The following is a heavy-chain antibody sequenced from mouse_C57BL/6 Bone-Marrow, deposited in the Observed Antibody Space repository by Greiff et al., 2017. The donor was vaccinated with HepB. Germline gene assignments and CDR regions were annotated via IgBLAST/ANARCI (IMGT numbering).Heavy chain of an antibody. V-gene: IGHV1-9*01. Sequence: VQLQQSGAELMKPGASVKLSCKATGYTFTGYWIEWVKQRPGHGLEWIGEILTGSGSTNYNEKFKGKATFTADTSSNTAYMQLSSLTTEDSAIYYCARTGYSYMVTPWFAYWGQGTLVTVSA. D-gene: IGHD2-2*01. J-gene: IGHJ3*01. CDR2: ILTGSGST. CDR1: GYTFTGYW. CDR3: ARTGYSYMVTPWFAY.